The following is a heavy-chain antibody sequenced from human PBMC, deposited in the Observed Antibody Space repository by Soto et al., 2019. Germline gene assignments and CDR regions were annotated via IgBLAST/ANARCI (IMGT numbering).Heavy chain of an antibody. CDR3: ARAGVDDYSNDYYYGMDV. J-gene: IGHJ6*02. CDR1: GGSISSGGYY. D-gene: IGHD4-4*01. CDR2: IYYSGST. V-gene: IGHV4-31*03. Sequence: SETLSLTCTVSGGSISSGGYYWSWIRQHPGKGLEWIGYIYYSGSTYYNPSLKSRVTISVDTSKNQFSLKLSSVTAADTAVYYCARAGVDDYSNDYYYGMDVWGQGTTGTVSS.